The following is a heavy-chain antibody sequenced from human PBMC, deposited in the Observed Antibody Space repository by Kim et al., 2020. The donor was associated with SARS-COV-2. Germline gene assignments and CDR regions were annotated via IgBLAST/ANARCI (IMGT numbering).Heavy chain of an antibody. CDR1: GFTFSGSA. V-gene: IGHV3-73*01. D-gene: IGHD3-16*01. CDR3: TSTVHLYLFDY. J-gene: IGHJ4*02. Sequence: GGSLRLSCAASGFTFSGSAMHWVRQASGKGLEWVGRIRTKSNSYATTYAASVKGRFTISRDDSKNTAFLQMDSLRTEDTAVYFCTSTVHLYLFDYCGQGT. CDR2: IRTKSNSYAT.